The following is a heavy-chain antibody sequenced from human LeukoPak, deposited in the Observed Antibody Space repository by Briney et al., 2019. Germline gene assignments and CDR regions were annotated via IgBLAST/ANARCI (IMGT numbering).Heavy chain of an antibody. V-gene: IGHV3-64*01. Sequence: GGSLRVSCAASGFTFSSDAMHWVRQAPGKGLEYVSAISSNGGTTHYGNSVKGRFTISRDNSKNTLYLQMGSLRAEDMAVYFCARSSGYGYYFDYWGQGTLVTVSS. CDR3: ARSSGYGYYFDY. J-gene: IGHJ4*02. CDR1: GFTFSSDA. D-gene: IGHD3-22*01. CDR2: ISSNGGTT.